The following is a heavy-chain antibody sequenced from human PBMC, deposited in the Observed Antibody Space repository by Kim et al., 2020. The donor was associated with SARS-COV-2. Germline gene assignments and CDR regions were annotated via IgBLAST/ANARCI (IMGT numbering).Heavy chain of an antibody. Sequence: ASVKVSCKASGYTFTSYGISWVRQAPGQGLEWMGWISAYNGNTNYAQKLQGRVTMTTDTSTSTAYMELRSLRSDDTAVYYCARAGATVYYYYGMDVWGQGTTVTVSS. CDR2: ISAYNGNT. V-gene: IGHV1-18*01. J-gene: IGHJ6*02. D-gene: IGHD1-26*01. CDR1: GYTFTSYG. CDR3: ARAGATVYYYYGMDV.